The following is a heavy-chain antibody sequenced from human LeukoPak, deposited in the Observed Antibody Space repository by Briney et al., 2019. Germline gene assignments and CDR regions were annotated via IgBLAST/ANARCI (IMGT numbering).Heavy chain of an antibody. CDR3: ARHGYGDGYNLGGAFDI. J-gene: IGHJ3*02. D-gene: IGHD5-24*01. CDR1: GGSISSTNYN. CDR2: IYYTGST. V-gene: IGHV4-39*01. Sequence: PSETLSLTCTVSGGSISSTNYNWGWIRQPPGKGLEWIGSIYYTGSTYYNPSLNSRVTISVDTSKNQFSLKLSSVTAADTAVYYCARHGYGDGYNLGGAFDIWGQGTMVTVSS.